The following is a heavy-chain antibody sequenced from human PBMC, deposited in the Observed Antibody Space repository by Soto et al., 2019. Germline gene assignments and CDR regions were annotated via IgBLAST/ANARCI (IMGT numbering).Heavy chain of an antibody. CDR2: SSGTGGST. CDR1: GFTFSSYG. Sequence: ESGGGLVQPGGSLRLSCAAFGFTFSSYGMSWVRQAPGKGLEWVSGSSGTGGSTYYADSVKGRFTISRDNSKNTLYLQMNSLRAEDTAVYYCASRPPYCTGGRCLVSPLDYWGQGTLVTVSS. CDR3: ASRPPYCTGGRCLVSPLDY. D-gene: IGHD2-15*01. V-gene: IGHV3-23*01. J-gene: IGHJ4*02.